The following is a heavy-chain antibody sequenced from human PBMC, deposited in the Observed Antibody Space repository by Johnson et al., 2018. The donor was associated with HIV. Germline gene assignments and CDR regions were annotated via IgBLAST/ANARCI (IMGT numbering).Heavy chain of an antibody. V-gene: IGHV3-30*04. CDR1: GFIFSSYS. J-gene: IGHJ3*02. Sequence: QVQLVESVGGVVQPGRSLRLSCAASGFIFSSYSMHWVRQAPGRGLEWVAVISYDGNSKYYADSVRGRFTISRDNSKATLYLQMNSLRGEDTAVYYCARGTLAAFDIWGQGTMVTVSS. D-gene: IGHD2-2*01. CDR2: ISYDGNSK. CDR3: ARGTLAAFDI.